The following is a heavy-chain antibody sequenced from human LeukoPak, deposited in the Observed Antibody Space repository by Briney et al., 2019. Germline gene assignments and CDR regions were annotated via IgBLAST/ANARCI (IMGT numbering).Heavy chain of an antibody. D-gene: IGHD3-10*01. CDR2: IFDNGST. J-gene: IGHJ4*02. CDR3: ARESYGSGSYYY. V-gene: IGHV4-31*03. CDR1: GGSISGGGYY. Sequence: PSETLSLTCTVSGGSISGGGYYWSWIRQHPGKGLEWIGYIFDNGSTDYNPSLKSRVTTSVDTSKNQLSLKLSSLTAADTAVYYCARESYGSGSYYYWGQGTLVTVSS.